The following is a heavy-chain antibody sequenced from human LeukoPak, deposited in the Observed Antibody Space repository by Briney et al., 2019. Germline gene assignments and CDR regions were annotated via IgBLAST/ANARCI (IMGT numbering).Heavy chain of an antibody. CDR1: GGSISSSSYY. Sequence: SETLSLTCTVSGGSISSSSYYWGWIRQPPGRGLEWIGSIYYSGSTYYNPSLKSRVTISVDTSKNQFSLKLSSVTAADTAVYYCARDLGAARRGFDYWGQGILVTVSS. CDR3: ARDLGAARRGFDY. CDR2: IYYSGST. D-gene: IGHD6-6*01. V-gene: IGHV4-39*07. J-gene: IGHJ4*02.